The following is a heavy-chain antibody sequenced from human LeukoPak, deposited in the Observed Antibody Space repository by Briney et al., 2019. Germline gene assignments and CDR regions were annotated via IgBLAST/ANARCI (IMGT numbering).Heavy chain of an antibody. V-gene: IGHV1-69*05. CDR2: IIPIFGTA. CDR3: ARAGNVQPGLVGSEPSPNYYYYYMDV. D-gene: IGHD6-6*01. CDR1: GGTFSSYA. J-gene: IGHJ6*03. Sequence: SVKVSCKASGGTFSSYAISWVRQAPGRGLEWIGGIIPIFGTANYAQKFQGRVTITTDESTSTAYMELSSLRSEDTAVYYCARAGNVQPGLVGSEPSPNYYYYYMDVWGKGTTVTVSS.